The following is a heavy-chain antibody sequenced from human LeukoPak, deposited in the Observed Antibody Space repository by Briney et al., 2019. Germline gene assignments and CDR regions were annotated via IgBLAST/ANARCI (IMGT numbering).Heavy chain of an antibody. CDR2: IIPIFGTA. CDR1: GGTFSSYA. D-gene: IGHD6-19*01. J-gene: IGHJ3*02. Sequence: SVTVSCKASGGTFSSYAISWMRQAPGQGLEWMGGIIPIFGTANYAQKFQGRVTITTDESTSTAYMELSSLRSEDTAVYYCARASSSGWHIFDAFDIWGQGTMVTVSS. V-gene: IGHV1-69*05. CDR3: ARASSSGWHIFDAFDI.